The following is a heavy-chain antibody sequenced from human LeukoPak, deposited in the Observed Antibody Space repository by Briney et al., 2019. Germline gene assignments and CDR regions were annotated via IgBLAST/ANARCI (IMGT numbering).Heavy chain of an antibody. D-gene: IGHD6-13*01. CDR2: ISYDGSNK. V-gene: IGHV3-30*18. CDR3: AKDRQRGAAASYFDF. CDR1: GFTFSSYG. J-gene: IGHJ4*02. Sequence: GGSLRLSCAASGFTFSSYGMHWVRQAPGKGLEWVAVISYDGSNKYYADSVKGRFTISRDNSKNTLYLQMNSLRAEDTAVYYCAKDRQRGAAASYFDFWGQGTLVTVSS.